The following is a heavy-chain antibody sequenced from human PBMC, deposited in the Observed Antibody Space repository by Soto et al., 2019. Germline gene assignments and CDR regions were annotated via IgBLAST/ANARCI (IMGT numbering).Heavy chain of an antibody. D-gene: IGHD3-9*01. Sequence: GGSLRLSCAASGFTFSSYAMSWVRQAPGKGLEWVSAISGSGGSTYYADSVKGRFTISRDNSKNTLYLQMNSLRAEDTAVYYCAKIWSGFGILTGYYLFDYWGQGTLVTVSS. CDR1: GFTFSSYA. V-gene: IGHV3-23*01. CDR2: ISGSGGST. CDR3: AKIWSGFGILTGYYLFDY. J-gene: IGHJ4*02.